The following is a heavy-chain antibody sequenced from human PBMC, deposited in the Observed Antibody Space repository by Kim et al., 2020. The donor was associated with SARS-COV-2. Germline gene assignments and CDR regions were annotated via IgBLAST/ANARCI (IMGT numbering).Heavy chain of an antibody. J-gene: IGHJ3*02. CDR1: GFTFSSYA. CDR2: IYSGGSST. D-gene: IGHD3-16*02. CDR3: AKDLVITFGGVIVGDAFDI. V-gene: IGHV3-23*03. Sequence: GGSLRLSCAASGFTFSSYAMSWVRQAPGKGLEWVSVIYSGGSSTYYADSVKGRFTISRDNSKNTLYLQMNSLRAEDTAVYYCAKDLVITFGGVIVGDAFDIWGQGTMVTVSS.